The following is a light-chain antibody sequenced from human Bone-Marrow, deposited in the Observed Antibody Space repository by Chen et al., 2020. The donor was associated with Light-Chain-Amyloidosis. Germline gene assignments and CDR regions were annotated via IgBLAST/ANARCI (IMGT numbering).Light chain of an antibody. Sequence: QSALTQPASVSGPPGQSITIARAGTSSDVGGDNHVSWYHQHPDKATKLMIYEVTNRPSWVPARFSGSKSDNTASLTISGLQTEDEADYFCSSYTITNTLVFGSGTRVTVL. J-gene: IGLJ1*01. V-gene: IGLV2-14*01. CDR1: SSDVGGDNH. CDR2: EVT. CDR3: SSYTITNTLV.